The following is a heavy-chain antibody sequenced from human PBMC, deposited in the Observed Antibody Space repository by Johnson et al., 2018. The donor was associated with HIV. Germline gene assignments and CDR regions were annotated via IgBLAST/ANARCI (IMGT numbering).Heavy chain of an antibody. V-gene: IGHV3-30*18. Sequence: QMQLVESGGGVVQPGRSLRLSCAVSGFSFSNYWMEWVRQGPGKGLEWVAVISYDGSNKYYADSVKGRFTISRDNSKNTLYLQMNSLRAEDTAVYYCAKDSPSSIQFLEWFPFFDIWGRGTMVTVSS. CDR2: ISYDGSNK. D-gene: IGHD3-3*01. CDR3: AKDSPSSIQFLEWFPFFDI. J-gene: IGHJ3*02. CDR1: GFSFSNYW.